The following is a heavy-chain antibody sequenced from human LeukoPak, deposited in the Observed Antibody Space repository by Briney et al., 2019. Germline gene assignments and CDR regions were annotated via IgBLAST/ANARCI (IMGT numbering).Heavy chain of an antibody. V-gene: IGHV4-34*01. D-gene: IGHD4-17*01. CDR3: ARHATVTSFTFAH. J-gene: IGHJ4*02. Sequence: SETLSLTCAVYGGSFSGYYWSWIRQPPGKGLEWIGEINHSGSTNYNPSLKSRVTISVDTSKNQFSLELNSVTAADTAVYYCARHATVTSFTFAHWGQGTLVTVSS. CDR2: INHSGST. CDR1: GGSFSGYY.